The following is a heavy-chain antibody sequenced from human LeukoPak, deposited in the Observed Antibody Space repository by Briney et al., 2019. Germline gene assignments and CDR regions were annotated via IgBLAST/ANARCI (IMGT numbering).Heavy chain of an antibody. CDR1: GFTFSYYW. J-gene: IGHJ2*01. CDR3: ARDRDYSSSGSYNNWYFDL. Sequence: GGSLRLSCAASGFTFSYYWMSWVRQAPGKGLEWVANIKQDGSEKYSVDSVKGRFTISRDNAKNSLYLQMNSLRAEDTAVYYCARDRDYSSSGSYNNWYFDLWGRGTLVTVSS. CDR2: IKQDGSEK. D-gene: IGHD3-10*01. V-gene: IGHV3-7*01.